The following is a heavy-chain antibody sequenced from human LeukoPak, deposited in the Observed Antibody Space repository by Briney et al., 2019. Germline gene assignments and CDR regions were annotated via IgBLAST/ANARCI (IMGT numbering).Heavy chain of an antibody. V-gene: IGHV3-11*04. CDR1: GFTFSDYY. CDR2: ISSSGSTI. J-gene: IGHJ5*02. D-gene: IGHD3-10*01. Sequence: GGPLRLSCAASGFTFSDYYMSWIRQAPGKGLEWVSYISSSGSTIYYADSVKGRFTISRDNAKNSLYLQMNSLRAEDTAVYYCARHMVREPDLSFDPWGQGTLVTVSS. CDR3: ARHMVREPDLSFDP.